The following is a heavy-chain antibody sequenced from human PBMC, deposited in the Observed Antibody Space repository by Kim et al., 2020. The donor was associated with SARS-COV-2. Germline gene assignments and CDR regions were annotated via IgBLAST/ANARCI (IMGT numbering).Heavy chain of an antibody. J-gene: IGHJ4*02. CDR1: GYTFTSYY. CDR2: INPSGGST. V-gene: IGHV1-46*01. CDR3: AREFAMVRGVIIRSLLGY. Sequence: ASVKVSCKASGYTFTSYYMHWVRQAPGQGLEWMGIINPSGGSTSYAQKFQGRVTMTRDTSTSTVYMELSSLRSEDTAVYYCAREFAMVRGVIIRSLLGYWGQGTLVTVSS. D-gene: IGHD3-10*01.